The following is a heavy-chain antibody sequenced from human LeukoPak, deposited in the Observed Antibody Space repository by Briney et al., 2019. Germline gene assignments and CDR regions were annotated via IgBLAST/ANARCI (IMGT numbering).Heavy chain of an antibody. J-gene: IGHJ5*02. CDR2: INNEGTST. CDR3: VRGGAATFDP. D-gene: IGHD4/OR15-4a*01. CDR1: GFTFSSHW. Sequence: GGSLRLSCAASGFTFSSHWMHWVRQAPGKGLVRVSRINNEGTSTTYADSVKGRFTISRDNAKNTLYLQMNSLRAEDTAVYYCVRGGAATFDPWGQGTLVTVSS. V-gene: IGHV3-74*03.